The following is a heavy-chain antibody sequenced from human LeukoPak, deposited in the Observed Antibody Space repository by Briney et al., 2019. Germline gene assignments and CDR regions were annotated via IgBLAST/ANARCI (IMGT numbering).Heavy chain of an antibody. CDR3: AKDRGGGYDYFDY. CDR2: IRYDGRNK. Sequence: GGSLRLSCAASGFTFSTYGMHWVRQAPGKGLEWVAFIRYDGRNKYYADSVKGRFTISRDNSKNTLCLQMNSLRAEDTAVYYCAKDRGGGYDYFDYWGQGTLVTVSS. J-gene: IGHJ4*02. V-gene: IGHV3-30*02. CDR1: GFTFSTYG. D-gene: IGHD5-12*01.